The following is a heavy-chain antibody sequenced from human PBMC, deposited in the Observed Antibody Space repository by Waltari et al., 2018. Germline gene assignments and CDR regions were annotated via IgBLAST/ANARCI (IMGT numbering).Heavy chain of an antibody. J-gene: IGHJ4*02. V-gene: IGHV4-59*01. D-gene: IGHD6-13*01. CDR2: IYYSGTT. CDR3: ARAYSSTWYTYYFDY. CDR1: GDLISPYY. Sequence: QVQLQESGPGLVKPSETLSLTCTVSGDLISPYYWNWIRQPPGKGLEWIGSIYYSGTTNYNPSLKSRVTISVDTSKSLFSLKLSSVTAADTAVYYCARAYSSTWYTYYFDYWGQGTLVTVSS.